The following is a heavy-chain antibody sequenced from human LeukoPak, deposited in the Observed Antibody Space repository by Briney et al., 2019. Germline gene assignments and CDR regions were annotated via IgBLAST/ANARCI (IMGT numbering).Heavy chain of an antibody. CDR1: GGSISSGGYS. CDR2: IYHSGSA. D-gene: IGHD3-10*01. CDR3: ARGRITMVRGSRTDWFDP. V-gene: IGHV4-30-2*01. Sequence: SETLSLTCAVSGGSISSGGYSWSWIRQPPGKGLEWIGYIYHSGSAYYNPSLKSRVTISVDRSKNQFSLKLSSVTAADTAVYYCARGRITMVRGSRTDWFDPWGQGTLVTVSS. J-gene: IGHJ5*02.